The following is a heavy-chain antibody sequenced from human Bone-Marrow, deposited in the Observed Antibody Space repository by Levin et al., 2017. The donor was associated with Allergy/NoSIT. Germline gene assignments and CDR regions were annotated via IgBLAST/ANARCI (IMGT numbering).Heavy chain of an antibody. D-gene: IGHD5-18*01. Sequence: GGSLRLSCAASGFIFSGYAMHWVRQAPGKGLEWVAVISYDGSKKYYVDSVKGRFTISRDNSKNTLYLQMNSLRTEDTAVYYCVRDEGYSYGTGFLYWGQGTLVTVSS. V-gene: IGHV3-30*04. J-gene: IGHJ4*02. CDR2: ISYDGSKK. CDR3: VRDEGYSYGTGFLY. CDR1: GFIFSGYA.